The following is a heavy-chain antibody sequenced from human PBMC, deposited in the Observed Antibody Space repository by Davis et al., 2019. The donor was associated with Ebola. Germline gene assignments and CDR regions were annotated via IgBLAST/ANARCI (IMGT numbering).Heavy chain of an antibody. CDR1: GFTFSNAW. CDR3: TTDPIEGWSGLYYYYGMDV. V-gene: IGHV3-15*01. D-gene: IGHD6-19*01. J-gene: IGHJ6*02. Sequence: PGGSLRLSCAASGFTFSNAWMSWVRQAPGKGLEWVGRIKSKTDGGTTDYAAPVKGRFTISRDDSKNTLYLQMNSLKTEDTAVYYCTTDPIEGWSGLYYYYGMDVWGQGTTVTVSS. CDR2: IKSKTDGGTT.